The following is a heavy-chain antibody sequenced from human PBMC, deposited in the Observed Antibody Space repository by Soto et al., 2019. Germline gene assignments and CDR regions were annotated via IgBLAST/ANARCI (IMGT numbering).Heavy chain of an antibody. CDR3: AKVGYCSSTSCPRYYYYSMDV. D-gene: IGHD2-2*01. Sequence: EVQLLESGGGLVQPGGSLRLSCAASGFTFSSYAMSWVRQAPGKGLEWVSAISGSGGSTYYADSVKGRFTISRDNSKNTLYLQMNSLRAEDTAVYYCAKVGYCSSTSCPRYYYYSMDVWGQGTTVTVSS. CDR1: GFTFSSYA. CDR2: ISGSGGST. J-gene: IGHJ6*02. V-gene: IGHV3-23*01.